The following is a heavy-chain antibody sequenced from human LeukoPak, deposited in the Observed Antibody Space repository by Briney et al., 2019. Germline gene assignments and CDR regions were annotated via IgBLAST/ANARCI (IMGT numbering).Heavy chain of an antibody. J-gene: IGHJ6*03. D-gene: IGHD3-10*01. CDR2: INWNGGST. CDR3: ARDLVWFGEPKGYYNYMDV. CDR1: GFTFDDYG. Sequence: GGSLRLSCAASGFTFDDYGMSWVRQTPGKGLEWVSNINWNGGSTGYADSMKGRFTISRDNAKNSLYLQMNSLRAEDTALYYCARDLVWFGEPKGYYNYMDVWGKGTTVTVSS. V-gene: IGHV3-20*04.